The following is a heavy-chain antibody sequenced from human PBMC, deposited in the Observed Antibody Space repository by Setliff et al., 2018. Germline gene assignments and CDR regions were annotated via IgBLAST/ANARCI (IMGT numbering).Heavy chain of an antibody. Sequence: LRLSCAASGFTFSRYWMSWVRQAPGKGLEWVANIKQDGSEKYYVDSVKGRYTISRDNAKNSLYLQMNSLRAADTAVYYCARDRSGGRDYWGQGTLVTVSS. D-gene: IGHD6-25*01. J-gene: IGHJ4*02. CDR1: GFTFSRYW. CDR3: ARDRSGGRDY. CDR2: IKQDGSEK. V-gene: IGHV3-7*01.